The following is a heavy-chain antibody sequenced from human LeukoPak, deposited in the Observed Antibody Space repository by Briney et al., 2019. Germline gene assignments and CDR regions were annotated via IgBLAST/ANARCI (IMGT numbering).Heavy chain of an antibody. CDR1: GGSISSSNW. CDR2: IYHSGST. CDR3: ARDGTENFYSFDY. D-gene: IGHD1-14*01. Sequence: SETLSLTCAVSGGSISSSNWWSWVRQPPGKGLEWIGEIYHSGSTNYNSSLKSRITISVDKSKNQFSLEMSSVTAAGTAVYYCARDGTENFYSFDYWGQGTLVTVSS. J-gene: IGHJ4*02. V-gene: IGHV4-4*02.